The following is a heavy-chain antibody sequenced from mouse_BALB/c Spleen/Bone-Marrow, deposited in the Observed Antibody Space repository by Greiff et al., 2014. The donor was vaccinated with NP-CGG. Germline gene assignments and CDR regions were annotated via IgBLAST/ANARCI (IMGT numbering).Heavy chain of an antibody. CDR2: INPSTGYT. J-gene: IGHJ2*01. CDR1: GYTFTNYW. V-gene: IGHV1-7*01. CDR3: ARIYYYGRDY. D-gene: IGHD1-1*01. Sequence: VQPQQSGAELAKPGASAKMSCKASGYTFTNYWMHWVKQRPGQGLEWIGYINPSTGYTEYNQKFKDKATLTADKSSSTAYMQLSSLTSEDSAIDYCARIYYYGRDYWGQGTTLTVSS.